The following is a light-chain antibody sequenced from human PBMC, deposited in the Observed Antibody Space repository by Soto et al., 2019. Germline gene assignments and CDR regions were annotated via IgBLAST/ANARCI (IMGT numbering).Light chain of an antibody. Sequence: DIQMTQSPSSLSASVGDRVTITCRASQSMSSSLNWYQQKPGKAPNLLMYAASSLQSGVPSRFSGSGFGTDFTLTISSLQPEDFATYYCQQNYNTPPTFGGGTKVEI. V-gene: IGKV1-39*01. CDR1: QSMSSS. CDR2: AAS. J-gene: IGKJ4*01. CDR3: QQNYNTPPT.